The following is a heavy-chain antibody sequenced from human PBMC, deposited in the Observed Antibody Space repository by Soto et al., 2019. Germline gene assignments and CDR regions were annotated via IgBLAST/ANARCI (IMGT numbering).Heavy chain of an antibody. CDR1: GGSVSSGSYY. D-gene: IGHD2-2*01. J-gene: IGHJ5*02. CDR3: ARGCDIVLVPAAIFPWFDP. Sequence: PSETLSLTCTVSGGSVSSGSYYWSWIRQPPGKGLEWIGYIYYSGSTNYNPSPKSRVTISVDTSKNQFSLKLSSVTAADTAVYYCARGCDIVLVPAAIFPWFDPWGQGTLVTVSS. CDR2: IYYSGST. V-gene: IGHV4-61*01.